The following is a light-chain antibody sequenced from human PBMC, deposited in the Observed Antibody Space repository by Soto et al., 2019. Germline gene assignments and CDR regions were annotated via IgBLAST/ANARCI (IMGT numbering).Light chain of an antibody. CDR3: AAWDDSLSGLL. J-gene: IGLJ3*02. V-gene: IGLV1-47*01. CDR1: RSNIGTNY. Sequence: QPVLTQPPSASGTPGQRVLISCSGSRSNIGTNYVYWYQQLPGTAPRLLISRNTQRPSGVPDRFSASKSGTSASLAISGLRSEDEADYSCAAWDDSLSGLLFGGGTKLTVL. CDR2: RNT.